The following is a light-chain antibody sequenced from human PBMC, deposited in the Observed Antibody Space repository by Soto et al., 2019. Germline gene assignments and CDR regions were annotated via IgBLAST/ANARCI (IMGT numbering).Light chain of an antibody. CDR3: QQHRSSPWT. V-gene: IGKV1-5*03. Sequence: DIQMTQSPSTLSSSVGDRVTISCRASQTISSWLSWYQQKPGKAAKLLIYDASSLASGVPSRFSGSGSGTEFTLTITSLEPDDFAVYYCQQHRSSPWTFGQGTKVEIK. J-gene: IGKJ1*01. CDR2: DAS. CDR1: QTISSW.